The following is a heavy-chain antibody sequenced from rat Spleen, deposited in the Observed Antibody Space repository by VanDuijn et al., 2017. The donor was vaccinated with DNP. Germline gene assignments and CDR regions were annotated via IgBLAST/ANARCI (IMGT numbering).Heavy chain of an antibody. D-gene: IGHD1-1*01. J-gene: IGHJ2*01. CDR2: ISYAGSST. V-gene: IGHV5-7*01. Sequence: EVLLVESGGGLVQPGWSMKLSCAASGLTFSNYDMAWVRQAPKKGPEWVATISYAGSSTYYRYSVKGRFTIYRDNAKSTLYLQMDSLRSEDTATYYCARWGATVVTFDYWGQGVMVTVSS. CDR3: ARWGATVVTFDY. CDR1: GLTFSNYD.